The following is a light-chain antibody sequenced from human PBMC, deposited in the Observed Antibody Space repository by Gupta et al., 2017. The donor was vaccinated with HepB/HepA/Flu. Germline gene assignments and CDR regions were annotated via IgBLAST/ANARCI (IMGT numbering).Light chain of an antibody. CDR2: AAS. V-gene: IGKV1-39*01. Sequence: DIQMTQSPSSLSASVGDRVTITCRASQSISSYLNWYQQKPGKAPKLLIYAASSLQSGVPSRFSGSGSGTDFTLTISSLQPEDFATYYCQQSYSTPGTFGYGTKVDIK. J-gene: IGKJ3*01. CDR1: QSISSY. CDR3: QQSYSTPGT.